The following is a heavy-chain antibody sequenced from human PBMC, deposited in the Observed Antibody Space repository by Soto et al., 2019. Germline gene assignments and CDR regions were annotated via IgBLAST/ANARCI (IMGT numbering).Heavy chain of an antibody. V-gene: IGHV4-59*01. CDR1: GGSISSYY. CDR2: IYYSGST. D-gene: IGHD3-10*01. Sequence: SETLSLTCTVSGGSISSYYWSWIRQPPGKGLEWIGDIYYSGSTNYNPYLKNRVTISVDASKNQFSLKLSSVPAADTAVYYCARVPSQKRITMVRGPGGMDVWGQGTTVPVSS. J-gene: IGHJ6*02. CDR3: ARVPSQKRITMVRGPGGMDV.